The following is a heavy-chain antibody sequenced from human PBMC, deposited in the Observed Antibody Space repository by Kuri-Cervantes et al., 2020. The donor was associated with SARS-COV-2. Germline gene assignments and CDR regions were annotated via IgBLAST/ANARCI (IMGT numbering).Heavy chain of an antibody. CDR1: GFTFSSYS. V-gene: IGHV3-48*01. J-gene: IGHJ3*02. CDR3: ARDRLGDI. CDR2: ISSSSTI. Sequence: GESLKISCAASGFTFSSYSMNWVRQAPGKGLEWVSYISSSSTIYYADSVKGRFTISRDNAKNSLYLQMNSLRAEDTAVYYCARDRLGDIWGQGTMVTVSS. D-gene: IGHD3-16*01.